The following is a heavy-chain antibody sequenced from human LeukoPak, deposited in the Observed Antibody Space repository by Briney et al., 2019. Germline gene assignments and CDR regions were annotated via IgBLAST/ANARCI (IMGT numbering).Heavy chain of an antibody. Sequence: PGGSLRLSCAASGFTFSSYSMIWVRQAPGKGLEWVSSISGSGTSTFHADSVKGRFTISRDNAKNSLYLQMNSLRAEDTAVYYCARDGFVVVAASGYYYYMDVWGKGTTVTVSS. J-gene: IGHJ6*03. CDR3: ARDGFVVVAASGYYYYMDV. D-gene: IGHD2-15*01. V-gene: IGHV3-21*01. CDR2: ISGSGTST. CDR1: GFTFSSYS.